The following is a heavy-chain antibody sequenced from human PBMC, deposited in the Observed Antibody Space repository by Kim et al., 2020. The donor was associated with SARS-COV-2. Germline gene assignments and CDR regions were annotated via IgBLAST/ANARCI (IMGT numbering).Heavy chain of an antibody. J-gene: IGHJ6*02. CDR1: GDSVSTNSAT. CDR2: TYYRSKWNE. CDR3: ARNGYTRGADDGLDV. V-gene: IGHV6-1*01. Sequence: SQTLSLTCAISGDSVSTNSATWNWIRQSPSRGLEWLGRTYYRSKWNENYSTSVKGRISINPDTSKNQFSLQFFSVTPEDTAVYYCARNGYTRGADDGLDVWGQGTTVTVSS. D-gene: IGHD5-12*01.